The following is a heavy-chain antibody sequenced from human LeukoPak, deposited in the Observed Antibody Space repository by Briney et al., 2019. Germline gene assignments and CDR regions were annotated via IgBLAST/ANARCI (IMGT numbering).Heavy chain of an antibody. CDR3: ARGGGYDSSGYYPSDY. CDR2: ISSSSTYI. V-gene: IGHV3-21*01. J-gene: IGHJ4*02. CDR1: GFTFSSYS. D-gene: IGHD3-22*01. Sequence: PGGSLRLSCAASGFTFSSYSMNWVRQAPGKGLEWVSSISSSSTYIYYADSVRGRFTISRDNAKNSLYLQMNSLRAEDTAVYYCARGGGYDSSGYYPSDYWGQGTLVTVSS.